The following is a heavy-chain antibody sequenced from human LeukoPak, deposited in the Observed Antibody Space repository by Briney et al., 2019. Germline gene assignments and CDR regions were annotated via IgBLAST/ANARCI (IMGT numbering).Heavy chain of an antibody. Sequence: ASVKVSFKASGYTVNRYGISWERQAPGQALEWMVWISAYNCDIKYAQKVQGRVTMTTDTSTSTAYMELRSLRSDDTAVYYWARTHGVQLWPGYYFGYWGQGTLVTVSS. D-gene: IGHD5-18*01. V-gene: IGHV1-18*01. CDR1: GYTVNRYG. CDR3: ARTHGVQLWPGYYFGY. CDR2: ISAYNCDI. J-gene: IGHJ4*02.